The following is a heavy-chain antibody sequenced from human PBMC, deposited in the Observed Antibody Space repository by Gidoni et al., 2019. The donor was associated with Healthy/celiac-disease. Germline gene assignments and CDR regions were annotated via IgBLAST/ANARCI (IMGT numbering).Heavy chain of an antibody. V-gene: IGHV3-33*01. D-gene: IGHD3-3*01. CDR2: IWYDGSNK. J-gene: IGHJ4*02. CDR3: ARDMDYYDFWSGYYTSMNYYFDY. CDR1: GLTFSSYG. Sequence: QVQLVESGGGVVQPGRSLRLSCAASGLTFSSYGMHWVRQAPGKGLEWVAVIWYDGSNKYYADSVKGRFTISRDNSKNTLYLQMNSLRAEDTAVYYCARDMDYYDFWSGYYTSMNYYFDYWGQGTLVTVSS.